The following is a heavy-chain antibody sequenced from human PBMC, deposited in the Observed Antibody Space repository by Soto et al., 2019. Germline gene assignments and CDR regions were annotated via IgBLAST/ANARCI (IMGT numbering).Heavy chain of an antibody. CDR3: ARGGAAAGRGYFDY. J-gene: IGHJ4*02. V-gene: IGHV6-1*01. Sequence: QSQTLSLTCAISGDSVSSNSAAWNWIRQSPSRGLEWLGRTYYRSKWYNDYAVSVKSRITINPDTSKNQFSLQLNSVTPEDTAVYYCARGGAAAGRGYFDYWGQGTLVTVSS. CDR1: GDSVSSNSAA. CDR2: TYYRSKWYN. D-gene: IGHD6-13*01.